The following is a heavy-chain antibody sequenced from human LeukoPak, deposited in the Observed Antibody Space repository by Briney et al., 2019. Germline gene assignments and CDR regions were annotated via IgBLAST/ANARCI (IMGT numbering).Heavy chain of an antibody. J-gene: IGHJ6*03. D-gene: IGHD5-12*01. V-gene: IGHV3-21*01. Sequence: SCKASGYTFTSYDINLVRQAPGKGLEWVSSISSSSSYIYYADSVKGRFTISRDNAKNSLYLQMNSLRAEDTAVYYCAGGYVDYYYMDVWGKGTTVTVSS. CDR1: GYTFTSYD. CDR2: ISSSSSYI. CDR3: AGGYVDYYYMDV.